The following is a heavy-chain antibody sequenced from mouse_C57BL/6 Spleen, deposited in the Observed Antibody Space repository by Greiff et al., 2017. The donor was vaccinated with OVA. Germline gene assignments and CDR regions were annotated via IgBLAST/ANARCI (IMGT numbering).Heavy chain of an antibody. D-gene: IGHD5-5*01. CDR1: GYTFTDYE. Sequence: QVQLQQSGAELVRPGASVTLSCKASGYTFTDYEMHWVKQTPVHGLEWIGAIDPETGGTAYNQKFKGKAILTADKSSTTAYMELRSLTSEDSAVDDCTRETSTFYAMAYWGQGTSVTVSS. J-gene: IGHJ4*01. V-gene: IGHV1-15*01. CDR2: IDPETGGT. CDR3: TRETSTFYAMAY.